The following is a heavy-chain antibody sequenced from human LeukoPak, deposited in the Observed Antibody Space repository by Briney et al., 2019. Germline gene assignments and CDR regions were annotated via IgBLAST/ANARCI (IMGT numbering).Heavy chain of an antibody. CDR3: AGHGKTGENRPD. CDR1: GGSFSGYY. CDR2: INHSGST. D-gene: IGHD7-27*01. Sequence: SDTLSLTCAVYGGSFSGYYWSWIRQPPGKGLEWIGEINHSGSTNYNPSLKSRVNISVDTSKNQFSLKLSSVTAADTAVYYCAGHGKTGENRPDWGQGTLVTVFS. V-gene: IGHV4-34*01. J-gene: IGHJ4*02.